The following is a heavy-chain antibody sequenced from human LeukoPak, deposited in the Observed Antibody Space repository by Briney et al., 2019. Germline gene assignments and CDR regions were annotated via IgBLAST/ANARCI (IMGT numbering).Heavy chain of an antibody. CDR2: ITWSGGSS. CDR3: ARNAYDSSGYYFSRSYYYMDV. CDR1: GFTFDDYG. V-gene: IGHV3-20*04. Sequence: PGGSLRLSCAASGFTFDDYGMSWVRQAPGKGLEWVTGITWSGGSSGYGDSVKGRFTISRDNAKNSLYLQVNSLRAEDTALYYCARNAYDSSGYYFSRSYYYMDVWGKGTTVIVSS. J-gene: IGHJ6*03. D-gene: IGHD3-22*01.